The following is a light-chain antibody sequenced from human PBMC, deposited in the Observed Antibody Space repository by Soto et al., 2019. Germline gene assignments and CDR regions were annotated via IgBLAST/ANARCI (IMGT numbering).Light chain of an antibody. CDR1: SGHSNYA. CDR3: QTWGTGIQV. Sequence: QPVLTQSPPASASLGASVKLTCTLSSGHSNYAIAWHQQQPEKGPRYLMRVNIDGSHTKGDGIPDRFSGSSSGAERYLTISSLQSEDEADYYCQTWGTGIQVFGGGTKLTVL. J-gene: IGLJ3*02. V-gene: IGLV4-69*01. CDR2: VNIDGSH.